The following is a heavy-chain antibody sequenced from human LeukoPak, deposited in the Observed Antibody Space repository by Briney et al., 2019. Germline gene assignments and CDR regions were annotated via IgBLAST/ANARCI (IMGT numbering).Heavy chain of an antibody. CDR2: ISMNVQTT. J-gene: IGHJ4*02. CDR3: VREGLERRTIFDS. D-gene: IGHD1-1*01. Sequence: GGSLRLSCSASGFTFTSHVMHWVRQAPGKGLQYVSGISMNVQTTYYAGSVKGRFTISRDSSKNTVYLQMNSLTAEDTAVYYCVREGLERRTIFDSWGQGTLVSVSS. V-gene: IGHV3-64D*06. CDR1: GFTFTSHV.